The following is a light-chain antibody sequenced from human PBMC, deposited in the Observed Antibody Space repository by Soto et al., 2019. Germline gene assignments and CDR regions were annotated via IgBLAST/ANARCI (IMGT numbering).Light chain of an antibody. CDR3: QSYDTSLRGPV. V-gene: IGLV1-40*01. CDR2: GNN. CDR1: SSNIGAGYD. Sequence: QSVLTQPPSVSGAPGQRVTISCTGSSSNIGAGYDVHWYQQLPGTAPTLLIRGNNNWPSGVPGRFSGSKSDTSASLAITGLQAEDEADYFCQSYDTSLRGPVFGGGTKLTVL. J-gene: IGLJ2*01.